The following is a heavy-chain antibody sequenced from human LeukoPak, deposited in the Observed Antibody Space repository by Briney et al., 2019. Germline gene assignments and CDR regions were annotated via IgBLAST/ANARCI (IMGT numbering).Heavy chain of an antibody. CDR3: AHRLVGEGLDY. D-gene: IGHD6-6*01. J-gene: IGHJ4*02. CDR1: GFSLSTSGVG. Sequence: FGPTLVNPTQTLTLTCTFSGFSLSTSGVGVGWIRQPPGKALEWLAVVHWNDNNYYSPSLKSRLTVTKDTSKNQVVLSVTNMDPVDTATYYCAHRLVGEGLDYWGQGTLVTVSS. V-gene: IGHV2-5*01. CDR2: VHWNDNN.